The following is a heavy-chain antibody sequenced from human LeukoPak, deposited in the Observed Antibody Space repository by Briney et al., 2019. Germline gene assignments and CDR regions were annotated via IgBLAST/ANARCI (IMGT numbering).Heavy chain of an antibody. J-gene: IGHJ6*02. V-gene: IGHV1-3*01. CDR1: GYTFTSYA. CDR3: ARDPPSRRCSSTSCQGYYYYYGMDV. CDR2: SNSVFCKP. Sequence: ASVKVSCKGSGYTFTSYAMHWVRQAPGQKREWMGGSNSVFCKPKYSQKFQGRVTITADESTSTAYMELSSLRSEDTAVYYCARDPPSRRCSSTSCQGYYYYYGMDVWGQGTTVTVSS. D-gene: IGHD2-2*01.